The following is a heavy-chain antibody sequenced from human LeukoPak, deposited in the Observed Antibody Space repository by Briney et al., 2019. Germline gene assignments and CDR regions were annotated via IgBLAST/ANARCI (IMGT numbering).Heavy chain of an antibody. Sequence: PGGSLRLSCAASGFTFSSYGMHWVRQAPGKGLEWVAFIRYDGSNKYYADSVKGRFTISRDNSKNTLYLQMNSLRDEDTAVYYCAKGGYYYGSGGYYYFDYWGQGTLVTVSS. CDR2: IRYDGSNK. D-gene: IGHD3-10*01. CDR1: GFTFSSYG. V-gene: IGHV3-30*02. J-gene: IGHJ4*02. CDR3: AKGGYYYGSGGYYYFDY.